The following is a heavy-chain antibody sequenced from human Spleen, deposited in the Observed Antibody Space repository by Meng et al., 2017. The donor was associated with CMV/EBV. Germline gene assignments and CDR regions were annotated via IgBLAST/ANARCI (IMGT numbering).Heavy chain of an antibody. CDR1: GFTVSSNY. J-gene: IGHJ5*02. D-gene: IGHD2-2*02. CDR2: IYSGGST. CDR3: ARLDCSSTSCHTGGWFDP. Sequence: ETLSLTCAASGFTVSSNYMSWVRQAPGKGLEWVSVIYSGGSTYYADSVKGRFTISRDNSKNTLYLQMNSLRAEDTAVYYCARLDCSSTSCHTGGWFDPWGQGTLVTVSS. V-gene: IGHV3-53*01.